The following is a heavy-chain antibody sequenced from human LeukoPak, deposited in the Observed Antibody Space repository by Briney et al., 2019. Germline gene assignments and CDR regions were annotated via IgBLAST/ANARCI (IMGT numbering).Heavy chain of an antibody. CDR1: GGSISSNY. CDR2: IYYSGST. Sequence: SETLSLTCTVSGGSISSNYWSWIRQPPGKGLESIGYIYYSGSTNYNPSLKSRVTISVDTSKNQFSLKLSSVTAADTAVYYCALEWELGKVDYWGQGTLVTVSS. D-gene: IGHD1-26*01. V-gene: IGHV4-59*01. CDR3: ALEWELGKVDY. J-gene: IGHJ4*02.